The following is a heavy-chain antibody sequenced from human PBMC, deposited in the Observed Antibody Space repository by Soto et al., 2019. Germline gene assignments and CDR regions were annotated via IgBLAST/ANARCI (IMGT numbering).Heavy chain of an antibody. J-gene: IGHJ4*02. Sequence: QVQLVQSGAEVKKPGASVKVSCKASGDTFTDYYIHWVRQAPGQGLEWMGTVNPSGGHTTYAQHFLGRITMTRDTSTSTLYMERTILTSEDTALYYCARGGHVVVGTAALDYWGQGTLVTVSS. CDR1: GDTFTDYY. CDR3: ARGGHVVVGTAALDY. CDR2: VNPSGGHT. V-gene: IGHV1-46*01. D-gene: IGHD2-21*02.